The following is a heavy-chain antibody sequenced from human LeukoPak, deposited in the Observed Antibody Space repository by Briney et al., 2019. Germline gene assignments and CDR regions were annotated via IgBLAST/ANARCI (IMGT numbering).Heavy chain of an antibody. J-gene: IGHJ4*02. CDR2: VHLDGRT. CDR1: GGSVSSTNW. D-gene: IGHD6-25*01. V-gene: IGHV4-4*02. CDR3: AREGGFYRPLDY. Sequence: SETLSLTCGVSGGSVSSTNWWTWIRQPPGKGLEWIGEVHLDGRTNFNPSLKSRLTMSVDLSENHVSLKLTSVTAADTAIYYCAREGGFYRPLDYSGQGTLVTVSS.